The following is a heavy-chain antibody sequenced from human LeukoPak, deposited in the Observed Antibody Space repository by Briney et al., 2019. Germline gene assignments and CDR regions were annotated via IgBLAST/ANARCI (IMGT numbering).Heavy chain of an antibody. Sequence: PSETLSLTCTVSGGSISSYYWSWIRQPAGKGLEWIGEINHSGSTNYNPSLKSRVTISVDTSKNQFSLKLSSVTAADTAVYYCARVTVVPAATEQNYCFDYWGQGTLVTVSS. CDR2: INHSGST. D-gene: IGHD2-2*01. J-gene: IGHJ4*02. CDR1: GGSISSYY. V-gene: IGHV4-34*01. CDR3: ARVTVVPAATEQNYCFDY.